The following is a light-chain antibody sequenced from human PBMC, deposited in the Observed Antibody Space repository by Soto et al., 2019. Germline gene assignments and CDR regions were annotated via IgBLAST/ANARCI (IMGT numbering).Light chain of an antibody. CDR2: DVN. J-gene: IGLJ3*02. CDR3: TSYGGRDNFM. CDR1: RSNICTYNY. V-gene: IGLV2-8*01. Sequence: QSAVTQPPSASGSPGQSVTISCTGTRSNICTYNYLSWFQQHPGEAPKLIISDVNKRPSGVPDRFCGSNSGTTASLSVSGLQAEDEADNDCTSYGGRDNFMFGGGTKLTVL.